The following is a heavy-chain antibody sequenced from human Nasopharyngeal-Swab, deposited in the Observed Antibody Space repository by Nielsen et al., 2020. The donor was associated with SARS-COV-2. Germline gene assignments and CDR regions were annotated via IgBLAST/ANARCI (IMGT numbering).Heavy chain of an antibody. CDR2: IIPILGIA. CDR1: AGTFASCT. Sequence: SLQITCNAAAGTFASCTIRWVRQPPSQGLEWMGRIIPILGIANYAQKFQGRVTITADKSTSTAYMELSSLRSEDTAVYYCARGDSYGASWYFDLWGRGTLVTVSS. CDR3: ARGDSYGASWYFDL. D-gene: IGHD5-18*01. V-gene: IGHV1-69*02. J-gene: IGHJ2*01.